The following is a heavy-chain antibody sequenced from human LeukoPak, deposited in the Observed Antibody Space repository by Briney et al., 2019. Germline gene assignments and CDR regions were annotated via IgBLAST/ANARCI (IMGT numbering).Heavy chain of an antibody. Sequence: GSSVKVSCKASGGTFSSYAISWVRQAPGQGLEWMGGIIPIFGTANYAQKFQGRVTITADKSTSTAYMELSSLRSEDTAVYYCARDRDGYNYVYYYYMDVWGKGTTVTVSS. CDR2: IIPIFGTA. J-gene: IGHJ6*03. V-gene: IGHV1-69*06. CDR3: ARDRDGYNYVYYYYMDV. D-gene: IGHD5-24*01. CDR1: GGTFSSYA.